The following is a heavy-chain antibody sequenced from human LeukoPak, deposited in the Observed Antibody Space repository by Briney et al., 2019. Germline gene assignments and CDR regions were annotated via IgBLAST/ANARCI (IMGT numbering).Heavy chain of an antibody. V-gene: IGHV4-34*01. CDR2: INHSGST. CDR1: GGSFSGYY. D-gene: IGHD6-6*01. J-gene: IGHJ4*02. Sequence: PSETLSLTCAVYGGSFSGYYWSWIRQPPGKGLEWIGEINHSGSTNYNPSLKSRVTISVDTSKNQFSLKLSSVTAADTAVYYCARAAYSSSSHLDYWGQGTLVTVSS. CDR3: ARAAYSSSSHLDY.